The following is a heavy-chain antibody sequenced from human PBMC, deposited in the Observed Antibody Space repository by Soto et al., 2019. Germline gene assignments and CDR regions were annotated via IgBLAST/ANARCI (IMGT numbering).Heavy chain of an antibody. D-gene: IGHD6-25*01. CDR3: SRPFDTSGLYDF. Sequence: GESLKISCKGSGYSFPSYWIGWVRQMSGKGLELMGIIYPADSDTRYSPFFQGQVTIAADKSISTTYLQWSSLKASDTAIYYCSRPFDTSGLYDFWGQGTLVTVSS. V-gene: IGHV5-51*01. CDR2: IYPADSDT. J-gene: IGHJ4*02. CDR1: GYSFPSYW.